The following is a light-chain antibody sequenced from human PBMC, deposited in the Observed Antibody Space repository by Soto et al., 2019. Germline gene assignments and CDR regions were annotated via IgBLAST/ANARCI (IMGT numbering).Light chain of an antibody. V-gene: IGLV2-14*01. Sequence: QSVLTQPASGSGSPGQSIAISCTGTSSDVGGYNYASWYQQHPGKAPKLMIYDVSNRPSGVSNRFSGSKSGNTASLTISGLQAEDEADYYCSSYTSSSFFVFGTGTKVTVL. J-gene: IGLJ1*01. CDR2: DVS. CDR1: SSDVGGYNY. CDR3: SSYTSSSFFV.